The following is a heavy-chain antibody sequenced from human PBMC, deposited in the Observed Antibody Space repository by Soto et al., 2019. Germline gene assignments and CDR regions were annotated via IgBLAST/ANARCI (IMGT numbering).Heavy chain of an antibody. D-gene: IGHD2-2*01. CDR2: ISYSGSS. J-gene: IGHJ4*02. CDR1: GGSNIRDGYY. CDR3: ARATPAGSADF. V-gene: IGHV4-31*03. Sequence: TLSLTCTVSGGSNIRDGYYWSWIRQHPGKGLEWIAYISYSGSSYSNPSLKSRVTISADTSKNQFSLRLTSVTAADTAVYFCARATPAGSADFWGQGTLVTVSS.